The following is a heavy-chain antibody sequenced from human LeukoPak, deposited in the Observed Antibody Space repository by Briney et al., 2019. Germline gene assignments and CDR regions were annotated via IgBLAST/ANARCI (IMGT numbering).Heavy chain of an antibody. V-gene: IGHV1-69*13. D-gene: IGHD2-15*01. CDR2: IIPIFGTA. J-gene: IGHJ4*02. CDR1: GYTFTGYY. Sequence: SVTVSCKASGYTFTGYYMHWVRQAPGQGLEWMGGIIPIFGTANYAQKFQGRVTITADESTSTAYMELSSLRSEDTAVYYCARGGGGNDYWGQGTLVTVSS. CDR3: ARGGGGNDY.